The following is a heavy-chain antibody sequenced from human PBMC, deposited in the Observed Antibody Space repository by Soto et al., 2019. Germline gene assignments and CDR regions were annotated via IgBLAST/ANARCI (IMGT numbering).Heavy chain of an antibody. Sequence: QVQLVQSGAEVKKPGSSVKVSCKASGGTFSRYAISWVRQAPGQGLEWMGGIVPIFGTTNYAQKFQGRVTITADESTSAAYMEVTSLTSEDTAVYYCARAIMAGNYYYYYAVDVWGQGTTVTVSS. J-gene: IGHJ6*02. CDR3: ARAIMAGNYYYYYAVDV. CDR1: GGTFSRYA. V-gene: IGHV1-69*01. CDR2: IVPIFGTT. D-gene: IGHD6-19*01.